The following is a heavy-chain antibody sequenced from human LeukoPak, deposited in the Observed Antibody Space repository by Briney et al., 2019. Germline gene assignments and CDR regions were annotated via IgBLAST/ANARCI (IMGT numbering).Heavy chain of an antibody. J-gene: IGHJ4*02. V-gene: IGHV5-10-1*01. CDR3: ARGRGWVDY. CDR1: GSTFTNNW. D-gene: IGHD6-19*01. Sequence: GESLKISCKGSGSTFTNNWITWVRQMPGRGLEWMGRIDPVDSHTDYNPSFQGHVTISVDKAINTVYLQWGSLEASDSAMYYCARGRGWVDYWGQGALVTVSS. CDR2: IDPVDSHT.